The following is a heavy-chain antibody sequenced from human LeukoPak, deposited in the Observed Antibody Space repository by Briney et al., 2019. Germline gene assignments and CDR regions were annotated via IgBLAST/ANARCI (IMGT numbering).Heavy chain of an antibody. CDR2: INHSGST. D-gene: IGHD4/OR15-4a*01. Sequence: SETLSLTCAVYGGSFSGYYWRWIRQPPGKGLEWIGEINHSGSTNYNPSLKSRVTISVDTSKNQFSLKLSSVTAADTAVYYCAREYGGNRGDAFDIWGQGTMVTVSS. CDR3: AREYGGNRGDAFDI. CDR1: GGSFSGYY. V-gene: IGHV4-34*01. J-gene: IGHJ3*02.